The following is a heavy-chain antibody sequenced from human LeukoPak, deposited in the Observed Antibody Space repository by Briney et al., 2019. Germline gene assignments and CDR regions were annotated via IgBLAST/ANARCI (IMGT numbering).Heavy chain of an antibody. Sequence: SETLSLTCAVSGGSISSSNWWSWVRQPPGKGLEWIGEIYHSGSTNYNPSLKSRVTISVDKSKNQFSLKLSSVTAADTAVYYCARAPYYYDSSGYYYVEYYFDYWGQGTLVTVSS. CDR1: GGSISSSNW. CDR3: ARAPYYYDSSGYYYVEYYFDY. V-gene: IGHV4-4*02. D-gene: IGHD3-22*01. CDR2: IYHSGST. J-gene: IGHJ4*02.